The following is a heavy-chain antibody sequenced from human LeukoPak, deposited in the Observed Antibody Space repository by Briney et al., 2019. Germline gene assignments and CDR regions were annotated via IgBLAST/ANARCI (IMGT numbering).Heavy chain of an antibody. CDR2: IYHSGST. V-gene: IGHV4-38-2*02. CDR1: GYSISSGYY. CDR3: ARDRHDSSGYSSPD. Sequence: PSETLSLTCTVSGYSISSGYYWGWIRQPPGKGLEWIGSIYHSGSTYYNPSLKSRVTISVDTSKNQFSLKLSSVTAADTAVYYCARDRHDSSGYSSPDWGQGTLVTVSS. J-gene: IGHJ4*02. D-gene: IGHD3-22*01.